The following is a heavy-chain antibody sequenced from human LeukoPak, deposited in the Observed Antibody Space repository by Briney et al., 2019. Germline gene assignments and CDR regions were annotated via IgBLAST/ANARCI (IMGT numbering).Heavy chain of an antibody. D-gene: IGHD3-10*01. V-gene: IGHV4-39*01. CDR1: GGSISSSSYY. Sequence: PSETLSLTCTVSGGSISSSSYYRGWIRQPPGKGLEWIGSIYYSGSTYYNPSLKGRVTISVDTSKNQFSLKLSSVTAADTAVYYCARNPLGDYYGSGSYYYYYMDVWGKGTTVTVSS. CDR3: ARNPLGDYYGSGSYYYYYMDV. J-gene: IGHJ6*03. CDR2: IYYSGST.